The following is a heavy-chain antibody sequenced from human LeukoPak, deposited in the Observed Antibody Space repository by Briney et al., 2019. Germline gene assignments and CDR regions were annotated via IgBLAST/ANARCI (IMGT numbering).Heavy chain of an antibody. Sequence: GGSLRLSCAASGFSFSDYHMNWVRQAPGKGLELVANIKQDRSEKYYVDSVKGRFTISRDNAKNSLYLQMNSLRAEDTAVYYCARLREIPVFGVVTKSTSYFDYWGQGTLVTVSS. J-gene: IGHJ4*02. CDR1: GFSFSDYH. CDR3: ARLREIPVFGVVTKSTSYFDY. D-gene: IGHD3-3*01. V-gene: IGHV3-7*01. CDR2: IKQDRSEK.